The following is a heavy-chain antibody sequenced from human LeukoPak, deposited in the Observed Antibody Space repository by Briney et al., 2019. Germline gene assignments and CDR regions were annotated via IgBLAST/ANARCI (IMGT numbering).Heavy chain of an antibody. J-gene: IGHJ4*02. CDR2: VYYSGRT. CDR1: GGSISSSSYY. CDR3: ARQGSAYYFDF. Sequence: SETLSLTCTVSGGSISSSSYYWGWIREPPGKELQWIASVYYSGRTNYSPSLKSRVTISVDTSEKQFSLQLNSVTAADTAVYYCARQGSAYYFDFWGQGLLVTVSS. D-gene: IGHD2-15*01. V-gene: IGHV4-39*01.